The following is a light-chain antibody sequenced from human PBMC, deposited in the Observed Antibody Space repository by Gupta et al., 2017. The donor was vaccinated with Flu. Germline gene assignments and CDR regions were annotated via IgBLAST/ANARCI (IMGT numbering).Light chain of an antibody. CDR2: KAS. J-gene: IGKJ1*01. CDR3: QHYNHFPRS. CDR1: QSVWTW. V-gene: IGKV1-5*03. Sequence: DFQLTQSPSSLSASVGDRVTITCRASQSVWTWLAWYQQQPGKGPRILIPKASTLESGVPSRLSGSGSGTEFTLTISGLQPDDFATYPCQHYNHFPRSFGQGTTVEIK.